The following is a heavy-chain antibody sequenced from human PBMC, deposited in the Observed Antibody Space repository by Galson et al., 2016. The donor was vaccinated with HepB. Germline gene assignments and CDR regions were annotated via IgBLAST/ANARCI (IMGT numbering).Heavy chain of an antibody. V-gene: IGHV6-1*01. CDR2: TYYRSKWWH. D-gene: IGHD7-27*01. CDR3: ARAEANWDGGGDNYFDS. Sequence: CAISGDSVSNINVAWNWIRQTPSRGLEWLGRTYYRSKWWHTYAVSMKSRTTINPDTFKNKFSLQLNPVTPEDTAVYYCARAEANWDGGGDNYFDSWGQGILVTVSS. CDR1: GDSVSNINVA. J-gene: IGHJ5*01.